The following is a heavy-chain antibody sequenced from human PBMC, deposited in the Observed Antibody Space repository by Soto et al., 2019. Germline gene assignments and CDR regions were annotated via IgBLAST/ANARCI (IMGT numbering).Heavy chain of an antibody. Sequence: GGSLRLSCAASGFTFRTYAMSWVRQAPGKGLEWVSGLFGSGGGISYADSVKGRFTISRDNSNNMLYLQMRSLRVEDTAVYYCARTYYDFWSGYGYYYYYYMDVWGKGTTVTVSS. V-gene: IGHV3-23*01. J-gene: IGHJ6*03. D-gene: IGHD3-3*01. CDR3: ARTYYDFWSGYGYYYYYYMDV. CDR2: LFGSGGGI. CDR1: GFTFRTYA.